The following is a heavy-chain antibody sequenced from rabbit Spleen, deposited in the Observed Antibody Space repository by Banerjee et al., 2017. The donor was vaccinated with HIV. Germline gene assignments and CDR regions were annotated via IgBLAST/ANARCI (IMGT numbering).Heavy chain of an antibody. Sequence: QSLEESGGDLVKPGASLTLTCIASGVSFSGSSYMCWVRQAPGKGLEWIACIEAGSSSGFTYSATWAKGRFTISKTSSTTVTLQMTSLTAADTATYFCARDLDGVIGWNFGWWGPGTLVTVS. J-gene: IGHJ4*01. V-gene: IGHV1S40*01. D-gene: IGHD1-1*01. CDR1: GVSFSGSSY. CDR3: ARDLDGVIGWNFGW. CDR2: IEAGSSSGFT.